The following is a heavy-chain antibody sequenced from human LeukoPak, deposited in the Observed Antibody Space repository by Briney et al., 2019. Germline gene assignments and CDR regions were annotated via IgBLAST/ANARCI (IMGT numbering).Heavy chain of an antibody. CDR3: ARDRAATNLFDY. Sequence: GGSLRLSCTVSGFTFSSNSMSWVRQAPGKGLEWVSFIYSGDTHYSDSVKGRFTISRDHSKNTLYLQMNSLRAEDTAVYYCARDRAATNLFDYWGQGTLVTVSS. D-gene: IGHD6-25*01. CDR2: IYSGDT. J-gene: IGHJ4*02. V-gene: IGHV3-53*01. CDR1: GFTFSSNS.